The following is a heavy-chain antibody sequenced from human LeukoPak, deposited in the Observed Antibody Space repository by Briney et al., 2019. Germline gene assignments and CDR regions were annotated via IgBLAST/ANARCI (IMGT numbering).Heavy chain of an antibody. J-gene: IGHJ2*01. V-gene: IGHV4-59*01. CDR2: IYYSGST. CDR3: ARETPLTHFDL. CDR1: GGSISSYY. D-gene: IGHD4/OR15-4a*01. Sequence: PSETLSLTCTVSGGSISSYYWSWIRQPAGKGLEWIGYIYYSGSTNYNPSLKSRVTVSVDTSKNQFSLKLSSVTAADTAVYYCARETPLTHFDLWGRGTLVTVSS.